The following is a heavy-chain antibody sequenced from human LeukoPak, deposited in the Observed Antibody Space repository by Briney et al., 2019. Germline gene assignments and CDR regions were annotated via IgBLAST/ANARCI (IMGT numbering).Heavy chain of an antibody. CDR2: IIPILGIA. Sequence: SVKVSCKASGGTFSSYTISWVRQAPGQGLEWMGRIIPILGIANYAQKFQGRVTITADKSTSTAYMELSSLRSEATAVYYCARGVVAATIYYYYYGMDVWGQGTTVTVSS. J-gene: IGHJ6*02. V-gene: IGHV1-69*02. CDR1: GGTFSSYT. CDR3: ARGVVAATIYYYYYGMDV. D-gene: IGHD2-15*01.